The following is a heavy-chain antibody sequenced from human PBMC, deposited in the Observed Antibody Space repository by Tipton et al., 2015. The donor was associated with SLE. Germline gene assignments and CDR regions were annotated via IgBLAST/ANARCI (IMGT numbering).Heavy chain of an antibody. Sequence: SLRLSCAASGFTFSSYAMHWVRQAPGKGLEWVAVISYDGSNKYYADSVKGRFTISRDNSKNTLYLQMNSLRAEDTAVYYCARDRYYYGSGSSEVSFDYWGQGTLVPVSS. CDR2: ISYDGSNK. J-gene: IGHJ4*02. CDR1: GFTFSSYA. D-gene: IGHD3-10*01. CDR3: ARDRYYYGSGSSEVSFDY. V-gene: IGHV3-30*04.